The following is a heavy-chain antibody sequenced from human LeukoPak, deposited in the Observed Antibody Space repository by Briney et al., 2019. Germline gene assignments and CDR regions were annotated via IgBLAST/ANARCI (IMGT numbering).Heavy chain of an antibody. Sequence: SETLSLTCTVSGGSISSYYWSWIRQPPGKGLEWIGSIYHSGSTYYNPSLKSRVTISADTSKNQFSLKLSSVTAADTAVYYCARVSHYDILTGYPAKYYFDYWGQGTLATVSS. CDR2: IYHSGST. J-gene: IGHJ4*02. CDR3: ARVSHYDILTGYPAKYYFDY. CDR1: GGSISSYY. D-gene: IGHD3-9*01. V-gene: IGHV4-38-2*02.